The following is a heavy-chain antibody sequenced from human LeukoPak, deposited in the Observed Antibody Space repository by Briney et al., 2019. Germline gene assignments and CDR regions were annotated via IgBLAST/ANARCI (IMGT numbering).Heavy chain of an antibody. Sequence: GGSLRLSCAASGFTFSSYAMHWVRQAPGKGLEWVAVISYDGSNKYYADSVKGRFTISRDNSKNTLYLQMNSLKTEDTAVYYCTTDLGSGSYGMDVWGQGTTVTVSS. CDR2: ISYDGSNK. D-gene: IGHD3-10*02. V-gene: IGHV3-30-3*01. CDR1: GFTFSSYA. J-gene: IGHJ6*02. CDR3: TTDLGSGSYGMDV.